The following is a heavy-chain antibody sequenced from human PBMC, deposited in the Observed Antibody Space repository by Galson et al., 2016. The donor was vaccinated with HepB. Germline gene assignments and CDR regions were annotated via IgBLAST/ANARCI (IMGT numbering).Heavy chain of an antibody. J-gene: IGHJ4*02. Sequence: SVKVSCKVSGSNLRDSSMHWVRRAPGKGLEWIGGFNSEDVERGYAQSLAQSFPKTFQGRVTLTEDTSTGTAYLELSSLRPEDTALYYCAMQDRDLADPGFAYWGQGTLVTVSS. CDR1: GSNLRDSS. CDR2: FNSEDVER. CDR3: AMQDRDLADPGFAY. D-gene: IGHD5-24*01. V-gene: IGHV1-24*01.